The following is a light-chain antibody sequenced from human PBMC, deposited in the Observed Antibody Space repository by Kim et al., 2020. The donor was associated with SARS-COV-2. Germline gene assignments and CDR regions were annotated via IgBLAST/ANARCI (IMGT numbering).Light chain of an antibody. J-gene: IGLJ3*02. Sequence: APGNAARITGGGNNIGSKSGHWYQQKPGQGPVLVIYYECDRHSGIPERFSGSNSGNTATLTISRVEAGDEADYYCQVWDSSSDHPVFGGGTQLTVL. CDR2: YEC. CDR3: QVWDSSSDHPV. V-gene: IGLV3-21*04. CDR1: NIGSKS.